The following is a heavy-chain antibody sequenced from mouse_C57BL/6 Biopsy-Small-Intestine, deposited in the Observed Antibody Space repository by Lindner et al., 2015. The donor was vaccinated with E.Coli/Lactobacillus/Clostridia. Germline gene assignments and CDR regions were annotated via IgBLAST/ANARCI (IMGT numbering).Heavy chain of an antibody. J-gene: IGHJ4*01. CDR3: ARDGNGTFAGPAY. CDR1: GYTFTNYY. CDR2: INAGDGRP. D-gene: IGHD3-3*01. V-gene: IGHV1S12*01. Sequence: SVKVSCKASGYTFTNYYIHWVRQAPGQGLEWVGIINAGDGRPSNAQKFQGRVTITRDTSTSTVYLELRSLRSEDTAVYYCARDGNGTFAGPAYWGQGTLVTVSS.